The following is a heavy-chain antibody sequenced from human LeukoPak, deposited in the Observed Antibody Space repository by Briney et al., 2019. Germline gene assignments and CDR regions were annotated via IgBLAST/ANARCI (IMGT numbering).Heavy chain of an antibody. CDR2: ARFGKNKE. CDR1: GFTFSDYG. Sequence: GGSLRLSCAASGFTFSDYGIHWVRQAPGKGLEWVAVARFGKNKEYYADSVKGRFTISRDNSKNTLYLQMNSLRVEDTALYYCARDRFWSQDFWGQGTLVTVSS. J-gene: IGHJ4*02. D-gene: IGHD3-3*01. V-gene: IGHV3-33*01. CDR3: ARDRFWSQDF.